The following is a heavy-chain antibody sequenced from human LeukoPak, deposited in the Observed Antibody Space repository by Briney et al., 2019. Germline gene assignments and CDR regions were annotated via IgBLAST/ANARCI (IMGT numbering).Heavy chain of an antibody. D-gene: IGHD6-19*01. V-gene: IGHV1-46*03. J-gene: IGHJ4*02. CDR1: GYTFTSYY. CDR2: INPSGGST. Sequence: ASVKVSCKASGYTFTSYYMHWVRQAPGQGLEWMGIINPSGGSTSYAQKFQGRVTMTRDTSTSTVYMELSSLRSEDTAVYYCARDPLHSSGWYTRYHFDYWGQGTLVTVSS. CDR3: ARDPLHSSGWYTRYHFDY.